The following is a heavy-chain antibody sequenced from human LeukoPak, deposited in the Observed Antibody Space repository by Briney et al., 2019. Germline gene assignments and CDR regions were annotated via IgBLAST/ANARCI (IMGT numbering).Heavy chain of an antibody. Sequence: GASVKVSRKASGGTFSSYAISWVRQAPGQGLEWMGGIIPIFGTANYAQKFQGRVTITADESTSTAYMELSSLRSEDTAVYYCARAGYSSSWSALADAFDIWGQGTMVTVSS. V-gene: IGHV1-69*13. CDR1: GGTFSSYA. D-gene: IGHD6-13*01. CDR2: IIPIFGTA. CDR3: ARAGYSSSWSALADAFDI. J-gene: IGHJ3*02.